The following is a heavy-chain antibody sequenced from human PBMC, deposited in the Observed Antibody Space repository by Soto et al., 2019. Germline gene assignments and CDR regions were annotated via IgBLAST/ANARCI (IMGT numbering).Heavy chain of an antibody. V-gene: IGHV3-23*01. Sequence: EVPLLESGGGLVQPGGSLKLSCAASGFTFSAYAMTWVRQAPGKGLERVSSISSGGDMTYYADSVKGRCTISRDNSRNTLYLQINSLRVEDAAVYYCAKNPHYPGIEVNYWGQGTLVTVPS. D-gene: IGHD6-13*01. J-gene: IGHJ4*02. CDR2: ISSGGDMT. CDR3: AKNPHYPGIEVNY. CDR1: GFTFSAYA.